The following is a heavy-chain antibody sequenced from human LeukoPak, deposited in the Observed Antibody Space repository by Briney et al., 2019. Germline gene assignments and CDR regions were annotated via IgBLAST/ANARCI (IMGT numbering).Heavy chain of an antibody. J-gene: IGHJ4*02. CDR2: ISYDGSNK. D-gene: IGHD2-2*01. CDR1: GFTFSSYA. Sequence: GGSLRLSCAASGFTFSSYAMHWVRQAPGKGLEWVAVISYDGSNKYYADSVKGRFTISRDNSKNTLYLQMNSLRAEDTAVYYCATDRIVVETAPIEYYFDYWGQGTLVTVSS. V-gene: IGHV3-30-3*01. CDR3: ATDRIVVETAPIEYYFDY.